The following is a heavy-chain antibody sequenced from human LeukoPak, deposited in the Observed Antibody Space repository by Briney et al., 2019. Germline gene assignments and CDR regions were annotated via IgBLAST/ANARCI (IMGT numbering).Heavy chain of an antibody. CDR2: IIPIFGTA. CDR1: GGTFSSYA. J-gene: IGHJ6*02. D-gene: IGHD2-8*01. CDR3: ARSMDPYYYYYGMDV. V-gene: IGHV1-69*13. Sequence: ASVKVSCKASGGTFSSYAISWVRQAPGQGLEWMGGIIPIFGTANYAQKFQGRVTITADESTSTAYMELSSLRSEDTAVYYCARSMDPYYYYYGMDVWGQGTTVTVSS.